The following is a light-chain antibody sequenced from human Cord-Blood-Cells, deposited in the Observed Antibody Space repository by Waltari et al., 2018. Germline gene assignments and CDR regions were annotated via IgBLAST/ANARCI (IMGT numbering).Light chain of an antibody. J-gene: IGKJ1*01. V-gene: IGKV1-39*01. CDR3: QQSYSTPPWT. Sequence: DIQMTQSPSSLSASVRDSVTITCRASQSISSYLNWYQQKPGKAPKLLIYAASSLQSGVPSSFSGSGAGTDFTLTISSLQPEDFATYYCQQSYSTPPWTFGQGTKVEIK. CDR2: AAS. CDR1: QSISSY.